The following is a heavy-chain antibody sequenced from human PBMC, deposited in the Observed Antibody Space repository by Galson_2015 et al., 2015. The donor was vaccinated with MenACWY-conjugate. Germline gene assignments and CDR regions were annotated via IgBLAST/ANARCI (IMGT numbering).Heavy chain of an antibody. J-gene: IGHJ3*01. CDR2: INRDGSQK. D-gene: IGHD3-10*01. V-gene: IGHV3-7*03. Sequence: SLRLSCAASGFTFSDYWMTWVRQAPGKGLEWVANINRDGSQKNYGDSVKGRFTVSRENAKNSLYLQMSSLTAEDAAVYYCARDTTYGSGPYYDAFDVWGRGAMVTVSS. CDR3: ARDTTYGSGPYYDAFDV. CDR1: GFTFSDYW.